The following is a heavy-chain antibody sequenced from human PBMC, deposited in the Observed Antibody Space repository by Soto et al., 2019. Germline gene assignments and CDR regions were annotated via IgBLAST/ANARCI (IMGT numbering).Heavy chain of an antibody. V-gene: IGHV3-21*01. CDR3: ASERDYSGQGTDCAPLDP. J-gene: IGHJ5*02. D-gene: IGHD3-10*01. Sequence: EVQLVESGGGLVKPGGSLRLSCAASGFTFSTYSMNWVRQAPGKGLEGVSSISSRSSYIYYADSVKGRFTISRDNSESSLYLQVHSLRADETDVYYCASERDYSGQGTDCAPLDPWGHGTLVTVCS. CDR1: GFTFSTYS. CDR2: ISSRSSYI.